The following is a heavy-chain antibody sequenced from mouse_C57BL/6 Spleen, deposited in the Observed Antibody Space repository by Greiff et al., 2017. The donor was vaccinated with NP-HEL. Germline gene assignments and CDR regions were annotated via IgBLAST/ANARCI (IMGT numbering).Heavy chain of an antibody. CDR2: IYPGDGDT. CDR3: ARGSSGYFYAMDY. Sequence: VKLVESGAELVKPGASVKISCKASGYAFSSYWMNWVKQRPGKGLEWIGQIYPGDGDTNYNGKFKGKATLTADKSSSTAYMQLSSLTSEDSAVYFCARGSSGYFYAMDYWGQGTSVTVSS. V-gene: IGHV1-80*01. J-gene: IGHJ4*01. D-gene: IGHD3-2*02. CDR1: GYAFSSYW.